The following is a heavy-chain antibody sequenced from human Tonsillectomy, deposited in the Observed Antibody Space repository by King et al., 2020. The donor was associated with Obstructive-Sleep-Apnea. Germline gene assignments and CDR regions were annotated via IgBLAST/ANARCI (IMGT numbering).Heavy chain of an antibody. V-gene: IGHV3-9*01. CDR3: ARRSYGSGSYLDY. D-gene: IGHD3-10*01. J-gene: IGHJ4*02. Sequence: VQLVESGGGLGQPGRSLRLSCAASGFTFDDYAMHWVRQAPGKGLDWVSGINRNAAKTAYADSVKGRFTISRDNAKKSLYLQMNSLRVEDTALYYCARRSYGSGSYLDYWGQGTLVTVSS. CDR1: GFTFDDYA. CDR2: INRNAAKT.